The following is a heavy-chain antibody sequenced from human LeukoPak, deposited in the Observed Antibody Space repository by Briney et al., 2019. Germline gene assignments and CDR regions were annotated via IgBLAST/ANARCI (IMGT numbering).Heavy chain of an antibody. Sequence: SETLSLTCTVSGGSISSSSYYWGWIRQPPGKGLEWIGSIYYSGSTNYNPSLKSRVTMSVDTSKNQFSLKLSSVTAADTAVYYCARDRFDSSGYYSLPSGPYYYYYMDVWGKGTTVTISS. J-gene: IGHJ6*03. CDR2: IYYSGST. V-gene: IGHV4-39*07. D-gene: IGHD3-22*01. CDR3: ARDRFDSSGYYSLPSGPYYYYYMDV. CDR1: GGSISSSSYY.